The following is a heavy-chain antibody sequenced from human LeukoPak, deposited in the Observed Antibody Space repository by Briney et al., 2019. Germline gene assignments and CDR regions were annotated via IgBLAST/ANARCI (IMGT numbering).Heavy chain of an antibody. D-gene: IGHD7-27*01. J-gene: IGHJ2*01. CDR2: IYYSGST. Sequence: SETLSLTCSVSGGSISSYYWSWIRQPPGKGLEWIGYIYYSGSTHYNPSLKSRVTISVDTSKNQFSLKLSSVTAADTAVYYCARELTGVSRHFDLWGRGTLVTVSS. CDR1: GGSISSYY. V-gene: IGHV4-59*12. CDR3: ARELTGVSRHFDL.